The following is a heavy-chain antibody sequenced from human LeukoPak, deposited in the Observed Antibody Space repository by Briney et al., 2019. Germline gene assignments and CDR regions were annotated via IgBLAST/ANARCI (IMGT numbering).Heavy chain of an antibody. J-gene: IGHJ4*02. D-gene: IGHD7-27*01. Sequence: GGSLRLSCAASRFTFSSYWMSWVRQAPGKGLEWVANIKQDGSEKYYVDSVKGRFTISRDNAKNSLYLQMNSLRAEDTAVYYCARDPSGSWGQGTLVTVSS. CDR2: IKQDGSEK. CDR3: ARDPSGS. V-gene: IGHV3-7*01. CDR1: RFTFSSYW.